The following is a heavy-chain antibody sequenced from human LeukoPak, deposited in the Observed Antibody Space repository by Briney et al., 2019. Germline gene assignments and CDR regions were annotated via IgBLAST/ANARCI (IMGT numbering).Heavy chain of an antibody. D-gene: IGHD2-2*01. CDR3: ARRQGCSSTSCPPDS. CDR1: GYSFTTYW. CDR2: IYPGDSDT. J-gene: IGHJ4*02. Sequence: ESLKISCRGSGYSFTTYWIGWVRQMPGKGLEWMGIIYPGDSDTRYSPSFQGQVTMSAHKSINTAYLQWSSLKASDTAMYYCARRQGCSSTSCPPDSWGQGTLVTVSS. V-gene: IGHV5-51*01.